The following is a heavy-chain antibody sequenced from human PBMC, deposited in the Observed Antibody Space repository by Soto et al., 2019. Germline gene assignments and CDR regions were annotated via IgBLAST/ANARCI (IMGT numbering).Heavy chain of an antibody. D-gene: IGHD6-6*01. Sequence: EVQLLESGGGLVQPGGSLRLSCAASGFTFSSYAMSWVRQAPGKGLEWVSAISGSGGSTYYADSVKGRFTISRDNSKNTLYLQMNSLRSEDTAVYYCARGASSSSPGSAYYYGMDVWGQGTTVTVSS. CDR2: ISGSGGST. CDR1: GFTFSSYA. CDR3: ARGASSSSPGSAYYYGMDV. J-gene: IGHJ6*02. V-gene: IGHV3-23*01.